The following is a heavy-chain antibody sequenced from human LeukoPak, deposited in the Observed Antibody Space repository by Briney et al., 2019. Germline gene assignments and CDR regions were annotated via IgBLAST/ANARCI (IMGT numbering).Heavy chain of an antibody. V-gene: IGHV4-34*01. CDR1: GGSFSGYY. Sequence: SETLSLIFAVYGGSFSGYYWSWIRQPPGKGLEWIGEINHSGSTNYNPSLKSRVTISVDTSKNQFSLKLSSVTAADTAVYYCPIAVAGIGAFDIWGQGTMVTVSS. CDR3: PIAVAGIGAFDI. D-gene: IGHD6-19*01. J-gene: IGHJ3*02. CDR2: INHSGST.